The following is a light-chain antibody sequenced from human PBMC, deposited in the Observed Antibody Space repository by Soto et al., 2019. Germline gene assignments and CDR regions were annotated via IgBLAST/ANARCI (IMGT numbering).Light chain of an antibody. V-gene: IGKV3-20*01. CDR1: QSVSSNY. CDR3: QQYGSSPT. CDR2: DVS. Sequence: DIVLTQSPGTLFLSPGERATLSCRSSQSVSSNYLAWYQQKPDQAPRLVIYDVSGRATGIPDRFSGSGSGTEFTLTISRLEPEDFAVYYCQQYGSSPTFGQGTKVEIK. J-gene: IGKJ1*01.